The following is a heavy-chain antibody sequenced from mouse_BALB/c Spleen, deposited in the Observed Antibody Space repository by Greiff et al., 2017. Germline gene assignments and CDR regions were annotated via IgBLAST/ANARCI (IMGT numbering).Heavy chain of an antibody. CDR1: GYSITSDYA. CDR3: ARSRDGYPFAY. CDR2: ISYSGST. Sequence: EVKLVESGPGLVKPSQSLSLTCTVTGYSITSDYAWNWIRQFPGNQLEWMGYISYSGSTSYNPSLKSRISITRDTSKNQFFLQLNSVTTEDTATYYCARSRDGYPFAYWGQGTLVTVSA. V-gene: IGHV3-2*02. D-gene: IGHD2-3*01. J-gene: IGHJ3*01.